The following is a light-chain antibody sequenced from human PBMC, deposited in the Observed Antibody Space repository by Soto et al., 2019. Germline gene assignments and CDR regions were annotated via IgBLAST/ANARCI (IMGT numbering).Light chain of an antibody. J-gene: IGKJ5*01. CDR3: QQYGGSPIT. CDR1: QSVTTR. V-gene: IGKV3-20*01. Sequence: IVLTQSPCTLSLSLGERVTLSCRASQSVTTRLAWYQHKPGQAPTLLMSGASNRASGVPVRFSGSGSGTDFTLTITRLEPEDFALYYCQQYGGSPITFGLGTRLEIK. CDR2: GAS.